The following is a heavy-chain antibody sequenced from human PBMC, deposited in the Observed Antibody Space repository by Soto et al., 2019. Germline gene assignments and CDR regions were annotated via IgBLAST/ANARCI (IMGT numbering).Heavy chain of an antibody. CDR1: GYTFTSYG. CDR2: ISAYNGNT. Sequence: ASVKVSCKASGYTFTSYGISWVRQAPGQGLEWMGWISAYNGNTNYAQKLQGRVTMTTDTSTSTAYMELRSLRSDDTAVYFCASILQSIFGFFIILDYFDYWGQGTLVTVSS. CDR3: ASILQSIFGFFIILDYFDY. D-gene: IGHD3-3*02. V-gene: IGHV1-18*01. J-gene: IGHJ4*02.